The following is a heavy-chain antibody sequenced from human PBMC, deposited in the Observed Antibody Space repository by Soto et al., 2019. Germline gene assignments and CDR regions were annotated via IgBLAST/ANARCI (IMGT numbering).Heavy chain of an antibody. CDR1: GGSISSGGYY. CDR3: ARGEYYYDSSGYYYNWFDP. Sequence: QVQLQESGPGLVKPSQTLSLTCTVSGGSISSGGYYWSWIRQHPGKGLEWIGYIYYSGSTYYNPSLKSRVTISVDTSKNQFSLKLSSVTAADTVVYYCARGEYYYDSSGYYYNWFDPWGQGTLVTVSS. D-gene: IGHD3-22*01. CDR2: IYYSGST. J-gene: IGHJ5*02. V-gene: IGHV4-31*03.